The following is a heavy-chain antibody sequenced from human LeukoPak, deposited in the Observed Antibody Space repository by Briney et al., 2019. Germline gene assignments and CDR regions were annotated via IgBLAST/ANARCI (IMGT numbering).Heavy chain of an antibody. Sequence: SETLSLTCTVSGGSISSGGYYWSWIRQHPGKGLEWIGYIYYSGSTNCNPSLKSRVTISVDTSKNQFSLKLSSVTAADTAVYYCARGVLRYFDWSPGYFDYWGQGTLVTVSS. V-gene: IGHV4-31*03. D-gene: IGHD3-9*01. CDR3: ARGVLRYFDWSPGYFDY. CDR2: IYYSGST. CDR1: GGSISSGGYY. J-gene: IGHJ4*02.